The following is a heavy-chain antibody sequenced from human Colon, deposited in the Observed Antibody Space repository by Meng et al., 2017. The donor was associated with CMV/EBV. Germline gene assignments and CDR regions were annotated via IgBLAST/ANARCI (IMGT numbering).Heavy chain of an antibody. Sequence: KVSCKASGYTFSNFGISWVRQAPRQGLEWMGWISGNNGNTNFARKFRGRIAMTTDTSTTTAHMELRSLGSDDTAIYYCARDGADCTTTTCSIDFWGQGTLVTVSS. D-gene: IGHD2/OR15-2a*01. CDR1: GYTFSNFG. J-gene: IGHJ4*02. CDR2: ISGNNGNT. CDR3: ARDGADCTTTTCSIDF. V-gene: IGHV1-18*01.